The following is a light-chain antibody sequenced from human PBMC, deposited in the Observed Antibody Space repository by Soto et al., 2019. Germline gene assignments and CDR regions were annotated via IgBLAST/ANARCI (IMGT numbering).Light chain of an antibody. Sequence: IVSTEFAGTPSFSPGEMSSFSRRASRSVSGNLAWYRQKPGQTPRLLVFRASNKATGVPVRFSGSGSGTEFTLTISRLEPEDFAVYYCQQFSSYSLTFGGGTKVEI. CDR2: RAS. V-gene: IGKV3-20*01. CDR3: QQFSSYSLT. CDR1: RSVSGN. J-gene: IGKJ4*01.